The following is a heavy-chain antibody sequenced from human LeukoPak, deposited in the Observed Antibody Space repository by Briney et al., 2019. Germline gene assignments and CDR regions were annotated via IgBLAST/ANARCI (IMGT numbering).Heavy chain of an antibody. CDR2: VSFDGSKK. CDR3: TRAKRGPFDY. V-gene: IGHV3-30*03. CDR1: GFTFSSYW. Sequence: PGGSLRLSCAASGFTFSSYWMHWVRQAPGKGLDWVAVVSFDGSKKYYADSVKGRFTISRDNSKNTLYLQMNTLRPDDTAVYYCTRAKRGPFDYWGQGTLVAVSS. J-gene: IGHJ4*01.